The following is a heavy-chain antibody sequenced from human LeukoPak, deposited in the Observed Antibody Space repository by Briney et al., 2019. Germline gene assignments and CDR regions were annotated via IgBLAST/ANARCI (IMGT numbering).Heavy chain of an antibody. CDR2: INPNSGGT. V-gene: IGHV1-2*02. J-gene: IGHJ4*02. Sequence: ASVKVSCKASGYTFTGYYMHWVRQAPGQGLEWMGWINPNSGGTNYAQKFQGRVTMTRDTSISTAYMELSRLRSDDTAIYYCAKQEYDFWSGYLFWGQGTLVTVSS. D-gene: IGHD3-3*01. CDR1: GYTFTGYY. CDR3: AKQEYDFWSGYLF.